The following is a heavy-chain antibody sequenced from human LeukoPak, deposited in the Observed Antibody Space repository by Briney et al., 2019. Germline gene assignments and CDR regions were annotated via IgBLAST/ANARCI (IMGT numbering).Heavy chain of an antibody. V-gene: IGHV3-23*01. CDR2: ISGSGGGT. J-gene: IGHJ4*02. CDR3: AREEGGYFDY. CDR1: GFTFSSYA. D-gene: IGHD3-16*01. Sequence: GGSLRVSCAASGFTFSSYAMSWVRQAPGKGLEWASGISGSGGGTYYADSVKGRFTISRDNAKNSLYLQMSSLRAEDTALYYCAREEGGYFDYWGQGTLVTVSS.